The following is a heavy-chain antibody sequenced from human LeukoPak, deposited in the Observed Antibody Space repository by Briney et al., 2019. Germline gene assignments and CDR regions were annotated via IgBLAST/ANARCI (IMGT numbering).Heavy chain of an antibody. CDR2: IYYSGST. V-gene: IGHV4-59*08. CDR1: GGSISSYY. Sequence: PSETLSLTCTVSGGSISSYYWSWIRQPPGKGLEWIGYIYYSGSTNYNPSLKSRVTISVDTSKNQFSLKLSSVTAADTAVYYCARHVSDDSSGYSYWGQGTLATVSS. J-gene: IGHJ4*02. CDR3: ARHVSDDSSGYSY. D-gene: IGHD3-22*01.